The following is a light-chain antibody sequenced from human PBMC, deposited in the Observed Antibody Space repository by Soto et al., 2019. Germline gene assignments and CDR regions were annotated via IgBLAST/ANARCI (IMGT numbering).Light chain of an antibody. CDR1: QSVSSN. CDR2: GAS. CDR3: QQYDNWPPWT. V-gene: IGKV3-15*01. Sequence: EILMTQSPATLSVSPGDRATLSCRASQSVSSNVAWYQQKYGQPPRLLIYGASTRATGVPGRFSGSGSGTEFTLTITSLQSEDFAVYFCQQYDNWPPWTFGQGTKVEV. J-gene: IGKJ1*01.